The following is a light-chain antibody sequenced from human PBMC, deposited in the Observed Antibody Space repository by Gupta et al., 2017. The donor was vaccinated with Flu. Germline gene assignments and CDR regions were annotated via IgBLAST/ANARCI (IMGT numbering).Light chain of an antibody. CDR2: AVS. CDR1: SSDVGAYSY. J-gene: IGLJ2*01. Sequence: TISCTETSSDVGAYSYVSWYQQRPGKAPKLMIFAVSNRPSGVSNRFSGSKSGNTASPTISGLQAEDEADYYGCSYTSGSAIMVVFGGGTKMTVL. CDR3: CSYTSGSAIMVV. V-gene: IGLV2-14*04.